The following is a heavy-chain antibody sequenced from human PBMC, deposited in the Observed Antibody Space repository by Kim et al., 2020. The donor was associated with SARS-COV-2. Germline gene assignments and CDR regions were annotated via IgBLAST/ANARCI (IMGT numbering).Heavy chain of an antibody. Sequence: SETLSLTCAVSGGSISSGDYSWSWIRQPPGKGLEWIGYIYHSGTTYYNPSLKSRVTISVDRSKNQFSLKLSSVTAADTAVYYCARAAGGDLDYWGQGTLVTVSS. CDR3: ARAAGGDLDY. CDR1: GGSISSGDYS. D-gene: IGHD2-21*02. V-gene: IGHV4-30-2*01. J-gene: IGHJ4*02. CDR2: IYHSGTT.